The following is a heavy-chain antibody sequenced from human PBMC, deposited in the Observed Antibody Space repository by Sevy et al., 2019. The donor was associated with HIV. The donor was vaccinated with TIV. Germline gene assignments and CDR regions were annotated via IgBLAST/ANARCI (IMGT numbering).Heavy chain of an antibody. CDR1: GFTFSSYW. Sequence: GGSLRLSCAASGFTFSSYWMSWVRQAPGKGLEWVANIKQDGSEKYYVDSVKGRFTISRDNAKNSLYLQMNSLRAEDTAVYYCAREGNYYGSGGYYNGPYYFDYWGQGTLVTVSS. CDR3: AREGNYYGSGGYYNGPYYFDY. D-gene: IGHD3-10*01. J-gene: IGHJ4*02. V-gene: IGHV3-7*01. CDR2: IKQDGSEK.